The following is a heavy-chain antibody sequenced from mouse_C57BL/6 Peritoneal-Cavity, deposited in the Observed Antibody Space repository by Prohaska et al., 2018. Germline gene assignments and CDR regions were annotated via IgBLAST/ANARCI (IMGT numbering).Heavy chain of an antibody. CDR1: GYTFTDYY. CDR2: INHYNGGT. V-gene: IGHV1-19*01. J-gene: IGHJ2*01. D-gene: IGHD1-1*01. Sequence: EVQLQQSGPVLVKPGASVKMSCKASGYTFTDYYMNWVKQSHGKSLEWIGVINHYNGGTSYNQKLKGKATLTVDKSSSTAYMELNSLTSEDSAVYYCASYYGSSHFDYWGQGTTLTVSS. CDR3: ASYYGSSHFDY.